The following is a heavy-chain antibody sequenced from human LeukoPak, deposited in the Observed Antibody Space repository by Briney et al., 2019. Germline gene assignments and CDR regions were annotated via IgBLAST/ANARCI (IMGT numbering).Heavy chain of an antibody. V-gene: IGHV1-18*01. CDR3: AAIWFGELYEPAQQYNWFDP. CDR1: GHTFTSYG. D-gene: IGHD3-10*01. Sequence: ASVKVSCKASGHTFTSYGISWVRQAPGQGLEWMGWISAYNGNTNYAQKLQGRVTMTTDTSTSTAYMELRSLRSDDTAVYYCAAIWFGELYEPAQQYNWFDPWGQGTLVTVSS. J-gene: IGHJ5*02. CDR2: ISAYNGNT.